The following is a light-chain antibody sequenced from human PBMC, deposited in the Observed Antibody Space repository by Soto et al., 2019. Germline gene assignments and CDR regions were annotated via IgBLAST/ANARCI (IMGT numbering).Light chain of an antibody. CDR1: QSVSSF. CDR3: QQRSNWPPAIT. CDR2: DAS. V-gene: IGKV3-11*01. J-gene: IGKJ5*01. Sequence: EIVLTQSPATLSLSPGERATLSCRASQSVSSFLSWHQQKPGQAPRLLIYDASKRATGIPARFSGSGSGTDFTLTISSLEPEDFAVYYCQQRSNWPPAITFGQGTRLEI.